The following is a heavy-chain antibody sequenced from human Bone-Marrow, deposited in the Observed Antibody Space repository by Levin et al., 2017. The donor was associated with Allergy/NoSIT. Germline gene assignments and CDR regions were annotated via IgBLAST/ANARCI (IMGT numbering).Heavy chain of an antibody. CDR2: INSGSTTI. D-gene: IGHD3-16*01. J-gene: IGHJ4*01. CDR1: GFPFSSHE. V-gene: IGHV3-48*03. CDR3: ARDRAYGYVWGSFY. Sequence: QTGGSLRLSCTASGFPFSSHELNWVRQAPGKGLEWISYINSGSTTIYYADSVKGRFTISRDNAKNSVFLQMNSLRADDTGVYFCARDRAYGYVWGSFYWGHGTLVTVSS.